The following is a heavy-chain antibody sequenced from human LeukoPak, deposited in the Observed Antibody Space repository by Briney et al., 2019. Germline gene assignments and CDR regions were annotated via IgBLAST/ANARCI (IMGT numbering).Heavy chain of an antibody. J-gene: IGHJ5*02. Sequence: GGSLRLSCAASGFTFSDYYMSWIRQAPGKGLEWVSYISSSGSTIYYADSVKGRFTISRDNAKNSLYLQMNSLRAEDTAVYYRARDFPADRGWFDPWGQGTLVTVSS. CDR1: GFTFSDYY. CDR3: ARDFPADRGWFDP. V-gene: IGHV3-11*01. CDR2: ISSSGSTI. D-gene: IGHD6-13*01.